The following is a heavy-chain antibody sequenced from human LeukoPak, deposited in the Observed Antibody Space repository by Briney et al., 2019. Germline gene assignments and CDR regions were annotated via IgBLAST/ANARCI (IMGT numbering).Heavy chain of an antibody. CDR1: GFTFSSYA. CDR2: ISNSGGST. Sequence: GGSLRLSCAASGFTFSSYAMSWVRQAPGKGLGWVSGISNSGGSTYYADSVKGRFTISRDNSKNTLYLQMNSLRAEDTAVYYCAKETSSSFDYWGQGTLVTVSS. D-gene: IGHD6-6*01. V-gene: IGHV3-23*01. CDR3: AKETSSSFDY. J-gene: IGHJ4*02.